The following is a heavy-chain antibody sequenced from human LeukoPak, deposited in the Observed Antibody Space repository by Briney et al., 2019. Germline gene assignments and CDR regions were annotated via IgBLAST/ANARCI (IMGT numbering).Heavy chain of an antibody. CDR2: ISYDGSNK. CDR3: AGHSSGWYSFDY. V-gene: IGHV3-30*04. Sequence: PGESLRLSCAASGFTFSSYAMHWVRQAPGKGLEWVAVISYDGSNKYYADSVKGRFTISRDNSKNTLYLQMNSLRAEDTAVYYCAGHSSGWYSFDYWGQGTLVTVSS. J-gene: IGHJ4*02. CDR1: GFTFSSYA. D-gene: IGHD6-19*01.